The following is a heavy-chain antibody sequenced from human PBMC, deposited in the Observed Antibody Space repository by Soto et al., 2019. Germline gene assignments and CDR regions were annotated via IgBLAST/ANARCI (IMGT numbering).Heavy chain of an antibody. CDR3: ARGQYDSSGYYLPDAFDI. CDR1: GGTFSSYA. J-gene: IGHJ3*02. CDR2: IIPIFGTA. V-gene: IGHV1-69*12. Sequence: QVQLVQSGAGVKKPGSSVKVSCKASGGTFSSYAISWVRQAPGQGLEWMGGIIPIFGTANYAQKFQGRVTITADDSTSTAYMELSSLRSEDTAVYYCARGQYDSSGYYLPDAFDIWGQGTMVTVSS. D-gene: IGHD3-22*01.